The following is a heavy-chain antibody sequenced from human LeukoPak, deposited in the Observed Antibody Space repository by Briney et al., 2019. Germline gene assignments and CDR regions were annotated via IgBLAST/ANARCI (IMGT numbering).Heavy chain of an antibody. D-gene: IGHD3-10*01. J-gene: IGHJ4*02. V-gene: IGHV3-23*01. Sequence: PGGSPRLSCAASGFTFSTYAMSWVRQAPGKGLEWVSSFTVSGGSTYYVDSVKGRFTISRDNSKNTLYLQMHSLRADDTAVYYCAKDAVAPGSGGDYFDYWGQGTLVTVSS. CDR3: AKDAVAPGSGGDYFDY. CDR1: GFTFSTYA. CDR2: FTVSGGST.